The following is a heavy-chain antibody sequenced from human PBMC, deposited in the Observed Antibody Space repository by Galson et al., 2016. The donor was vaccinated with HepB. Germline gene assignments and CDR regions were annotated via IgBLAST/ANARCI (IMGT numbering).Heavy chain of an antibody. D-gene: IGHD4-17*01. Sequence: TLSLTCIVSGDSISSGDYYWTWIRQHPGNGLEWIGYIHYSGNTYYNPSLKSRVTISVDASENQVSLKLSSVTAADTAMYYCASGDYGMPFDYWGQGTLVIVSS. CDR2: IHYSGNT. CDR3: ASGDYGMPFDY. J-gene: IGHJ4*02. V-gene: IGHV4-30-4*08. CDR1: GDSISSGDYY.